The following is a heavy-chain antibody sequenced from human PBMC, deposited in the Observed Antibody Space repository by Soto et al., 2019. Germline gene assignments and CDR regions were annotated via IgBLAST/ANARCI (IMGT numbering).Heavy chain of an antibody. V-gene: IGHV4-39*01. D-gene: IGHD3-3*01. Sequence: QLQLQESGPGLVKPSETLSLTCTVSGGSISSSSYYWGWIRQPPGKGLEWIGSIYYSGSTCYNPSLKSRVTIHVDTSMNQFSLKLSSVTAADTAVYYCARLRHWEGLDYWGQGSLVTVSS. CDR2: IYYSGST. J-gene: IGHJ4*02. CDR3: ARLRHWEGLDY. CDR1: GGSISSSSYY.